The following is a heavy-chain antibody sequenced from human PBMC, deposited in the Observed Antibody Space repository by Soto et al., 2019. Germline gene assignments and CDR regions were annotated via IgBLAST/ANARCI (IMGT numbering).Heavy chain of an antibody. CDR2: ISYDGSNK. D-gene: IGHD6-6*01. V-gene: IGHV3-30*18. J-gene: IGHJ4*02. Sequence: PGGSLRLSCAASGFTFSSYGMHWVRQAPGKGLEWVAVISYDGSNKYYADSVKGRFTISRDNSKNTLYLQMNSLRAEDTAVYYCAKDSGVHSSSWKFDYWGQGSLVTVSS. CDR3: AKDSGVHSSSWKFDY. CDR1: GFTFSSYG.